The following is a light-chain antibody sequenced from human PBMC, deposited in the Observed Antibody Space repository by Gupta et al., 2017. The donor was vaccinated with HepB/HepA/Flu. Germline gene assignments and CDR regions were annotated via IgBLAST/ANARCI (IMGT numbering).Light chain of an antibody. Sequence: QSVLTQPPSASGTPGQRVTISCSGSSSNIGSNHVYWYQQVPGTAPNLLIYRNNQRPSGVPDRFSGSKSGTSASLAISGLRSEDEADYYCAAWDDSLSGWVFGGGTKLTVL. V-gene: IGLV1-47*01. CDR1: SSNIGSNH. CDR2: RNN. CDR3: AAWDDSLSGWV. J-gene: IGLJ3*02.